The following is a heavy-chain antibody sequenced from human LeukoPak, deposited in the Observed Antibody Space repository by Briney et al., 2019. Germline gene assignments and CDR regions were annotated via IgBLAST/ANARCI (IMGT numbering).Heavy chain of an antibody. CDR3: ARGTNWGLFDY. Sequence: GGSLRLSCAASGFTVSSNYISWVRRAPGKGLEWVSVIYSGGSTYYADSVKGRFTISRDNSKNTLYLQMNSLRAEDTAVYYCARGTNWGLFDYWGQGTLVTVSS. CDR1: GFTVSSNY. V-gene: IGHV3-66*01. J-gene: IGHJ4*02. D-gene: IGHD7-27*01. CDR2: IYSGGST.